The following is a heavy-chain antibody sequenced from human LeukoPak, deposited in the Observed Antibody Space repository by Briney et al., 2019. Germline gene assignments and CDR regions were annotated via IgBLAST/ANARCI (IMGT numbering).Heavy chain of an antibody. V-gene: IGHV1-46*01. J-gene: IGHJ4*02. CDR2: INPSGGST. Sequence: ASVKVSCKASGYTFTSYYMHWVRQAPGQGLEWMGIINPSGGSTSYAQKFQGRVTMTRDTSTSTVYMELSSLGSEDTAVYYCARPLYYYDSSGYYRYWGQGTLVTVSS. CDR1: GYTFTSYY. D-gene: IGHD3-22*01. CDR3: ARPLYYYDSSGYYRY.